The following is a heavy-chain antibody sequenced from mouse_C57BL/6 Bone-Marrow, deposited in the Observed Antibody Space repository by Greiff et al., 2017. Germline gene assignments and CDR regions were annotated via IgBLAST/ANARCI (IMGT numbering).Heavy chain of an antibody. V-gene: IGHV1-64*01. CDR2: IHPNSGST. Sequence: QVQLKQSGAELVKPGASVKLSCKASGYTFTSYWMHWVKQRPGQGLEWIGMIHPNSGSTNYNEKFKSKATLTVDKSSSTAYMQLSSLTSEDSAVYYCARSLLYGLRDAYWGQGTLVTVSA. CDR3: ARSLLYGLRDAY. J-gene: IGHJ3*01. D-gene: IGHD1-1*01. CDR1: GYTFTSYW.